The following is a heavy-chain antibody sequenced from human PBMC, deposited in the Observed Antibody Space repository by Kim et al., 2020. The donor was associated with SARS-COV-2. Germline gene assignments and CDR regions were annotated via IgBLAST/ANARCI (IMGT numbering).Heavy chain of an antibody. D-gene: IGHD5-12*01. J-gene: IGHJ6*03. CDR2: IKYDGSEK. V-gene: IGHV3-7*01. CDR1: GFAFRNYW. CDR3: ARDPTTDV. Sequence: GSLRLSCAASGFAFRNYWMIWVRQAPGKGLEWVANIKYDGSEKYYVDSVRGRFTISRDNAKNSLFLQMNSLRAEDTAVYYCARDPTTDVWGKGTTVTVS.